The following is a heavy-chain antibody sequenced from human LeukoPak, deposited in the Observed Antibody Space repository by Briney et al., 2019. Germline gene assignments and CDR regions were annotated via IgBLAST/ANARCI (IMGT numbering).Heavy chain of an antibody. V-gene: IGHV3-30*18. D-gene: IGHD6-13*01. CDR3: AKIWYGSPDY. CDR2: ISYDGSNK. Sequence: GGSLRLSCAASGFTLSSYGMHWVRQAPGKGLEWVAVISYDGSNKYYADSVKGRFTISRDNSKNTLYLQMNSLRAEDTAVYYCAKIWYGSPDYWGQGTLVTVSS. CDR1: GFTLSSYG. J-gene: IGHJ4*02.